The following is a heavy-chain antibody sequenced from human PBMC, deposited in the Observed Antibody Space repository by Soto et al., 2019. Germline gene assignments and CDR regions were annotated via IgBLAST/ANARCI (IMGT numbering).Heavy chain of an antibody. V-gene: IGHV4-59*01. CDR3: AAPPRY. J-gene: IGHJ4*02. D-gene: IGHD6-6*01. CDR2: IYNSGNT. Sequence: QVQLQESGPGLVKPSETLSLTCTVSGGSISSYYWNWIRQPPGKGLEWIGYIYNSGNTNYNPSLRGRVIISIDTSKNQFSLKLTSVTAADTAVYYCAAPPRYWGQGTLVTVSS. CDR1: GGSISSYY.